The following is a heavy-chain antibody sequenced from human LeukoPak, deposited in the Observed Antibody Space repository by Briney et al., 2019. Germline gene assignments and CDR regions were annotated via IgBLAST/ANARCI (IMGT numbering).Heavy chain of an antibody. Sequence: GESLKISCAASGFTFNYYWLTWVRQAPGKGLEWVANIQQDGSEKYYVDSVKGRFIISRDNAKNSLYLQMNSLRAEDTAVYYCARVRKLRTRGVMDPLDYWGQGTLVTVSS. V-gene: IGHV3-7*01. D-gene: IGHD3-10*01. CDR2: IQQDGSEK. CDR3: ARVRKLRTRGVMDPLDY. CDR1: GFTFNYYW. J-gene: IGHJ4*02.